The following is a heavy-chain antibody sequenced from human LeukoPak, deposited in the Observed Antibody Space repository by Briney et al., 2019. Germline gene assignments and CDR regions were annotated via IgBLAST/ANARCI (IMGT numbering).Heavy chain of an antibody. J-gene: IGHJ4*02. Sequence: PSETLSLTCAVYGGSFSGYYWSWIRQPPGKGLEWIGEINHSGSTNYNPSLKSRVTISVDTSKNQFSLKLSSVTAADTAVYYYARGLLAEYSSSPGWGQGTLVTVSS. CDR1: GGSFSGYY. CDR3: ARGLLAEYSSSPG. V-gene: IGHV4-34*01. CDR2: INHSGST. D-gene: IGHD6-6*01.